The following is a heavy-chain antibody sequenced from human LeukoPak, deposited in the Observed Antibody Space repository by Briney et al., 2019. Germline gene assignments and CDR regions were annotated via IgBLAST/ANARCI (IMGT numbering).Heavy chain of an antibody. CDR3: ARGGVAATSSFNY. D-gene: IGHD2-15*01. Sequence: GDSLKISCEASGYSFTSYWIGWVRQMPGKGLEWMGIIYPGDSDTRYSPSFQGQVTISADKSISTAYLQWSSLKASDTAMYYCARGGVAATSSFNYWGQGTLVTVSS. J-gene: IGHJ4*02. CDR1: GYSFTSYW. CDR2: IYPGDSDT. V-gene: IGHV5-51*01.